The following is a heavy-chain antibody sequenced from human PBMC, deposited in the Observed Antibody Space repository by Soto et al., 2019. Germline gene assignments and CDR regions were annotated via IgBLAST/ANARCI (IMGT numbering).Heavy chain of an antibody. D-gene: IGHD2-2*01. CDR2: IYYSGST. V-gene: IGHV4-31*03. J-gene: IGHJ4*02. CDR1: GGSISSGGYY. CDR3: ARSSTSANYFDY. Sequence: QVQLQESGPGLVKPSQTLSLTCTVSGGSISSGGYYWSWIRQHPGKGLEWIGYIYYSGSTYYNPYLESRVTISGDTSKNLFSLKLNSVTAADTAVYYCARSSTSANYFDYWGQGTLVTVSS.